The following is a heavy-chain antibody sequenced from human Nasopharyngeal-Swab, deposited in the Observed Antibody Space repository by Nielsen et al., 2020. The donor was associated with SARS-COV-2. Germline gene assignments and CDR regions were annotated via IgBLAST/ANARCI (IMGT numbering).Heavy chain of an antibody. CDR2: INHSGST. V-gene: IGHV4-34*13. J-gene: IGHJ4*02. D-gene: IGHD1-14*01. CDR3: ARGWRNYYFDY. Sequence: WSRQPPGKGLEWIGEINHSGSTNYNPSLKSRVTISVDTSKNQFSLKLSSVTAADTAVYYCARGWRNYYFDYWGQGTLVTVSS.